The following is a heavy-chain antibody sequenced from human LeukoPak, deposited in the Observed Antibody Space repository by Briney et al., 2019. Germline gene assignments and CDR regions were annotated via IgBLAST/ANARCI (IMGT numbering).Heavy chain of an antibody. V-gene: IGHV3-23*01. J-gene: IGHJ4*02. CDR3: ARDFSPVWFGSAGYFDY. D-gene: IGHD3-10*01. CDR2: ISGSGGST. CDR1: GFTLSSYA. Sequence: GGSLRLSCAASGFTLSSYAMSWVRQAPGKGLEWVSAISGSGGSTYYADSVKGRFTISRDNSKNTLYLQMNSLRAEDTAVYYCARDFSPVWFGSAGYFDYWGQGPLVTVSS.